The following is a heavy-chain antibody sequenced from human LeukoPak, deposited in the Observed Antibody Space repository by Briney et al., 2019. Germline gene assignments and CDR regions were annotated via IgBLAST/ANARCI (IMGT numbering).Heavy chain of an antibody. J-gene: IGHJ4*02. CDR2: IKEDGSAT. CDR3: ARRYCSSTSCLLDY. CDR1: GFTFSTYW. V-gene: IGHV3-7*02. Sequence: GGSLRLSCAASGFTFSTYWMTWVRQAPGKGPEWVANIKEDGSATYYVDSVKGRFTISRDNAKKSLYLQMNSLRAEDTAVYYCARRYCSSTSCLLDYWGQGTLVTVSS. D-gene: IGHD2-2*01.